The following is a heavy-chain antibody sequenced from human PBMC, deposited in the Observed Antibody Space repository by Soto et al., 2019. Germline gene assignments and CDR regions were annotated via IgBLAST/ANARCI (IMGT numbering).Heavy chain of an antibody. J-gene: IGHJ4*02. CDR2: ISYDGSKT. CDR1: GFTFSGYA. Sequence: QVQLVESGGGVVQPGRSLRLSCEASGFTFSGYAMHWVRQAPGKGLEWVAVISYDGSKTYHADSVKGRFTISRDNSKNTLYLQMNSLRAEDTAVYYCATENKNWELLYWGQGTLVTVSS. CDR3: ATENKNWELLY. D-gene: IGHD1-26*01. V-gene: IGHV3-30-3*01.